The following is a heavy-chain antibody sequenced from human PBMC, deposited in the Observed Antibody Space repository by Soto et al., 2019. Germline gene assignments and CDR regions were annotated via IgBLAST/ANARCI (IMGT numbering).Heavy chain of an antibody. Sequence: GGSLRLSCAASGFTFTNFWLNWVRQAPGKVLEWVANIKEDGSEKYYVDSVKGRFTISRDDAQKSLYLQMNSLRAEDTAVYYCARGGSQRHDYWGQGTLVTVSS. CDR1: GFTFTNFW. J-gene: IGHJ4*02. CDR2: IKEDGSEK. CDR3: ARGGSQRHDY. D-gene: IGHD3-10*01. V-gene: IGHV3-7*01.